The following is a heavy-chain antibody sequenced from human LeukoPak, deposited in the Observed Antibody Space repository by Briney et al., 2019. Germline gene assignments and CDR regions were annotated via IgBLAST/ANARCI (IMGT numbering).Heavy chain of an antibody. CDR2: INHSGST. CDR1: GGSFSGYY. Sequence: SETLSLTCAVYGGSFSGYYWSWIRQPPGKGLEWIGEINHSGSTNYNPSLKSRVAISVDTSENQFSLKLSSVTAADTAVYYCARLKPTGIVATIYSLEGMDVWGQGTTVTVSS. D-gene: IGHD5-12*01. CDR3: ARLKPTGIVATIYSLEGMDV. J-gene: IGHJ6*02. V-gene: IGHV4-34*01.